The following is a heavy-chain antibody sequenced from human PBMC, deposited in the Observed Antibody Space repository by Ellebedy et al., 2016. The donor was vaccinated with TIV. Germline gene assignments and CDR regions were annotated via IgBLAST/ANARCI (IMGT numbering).Heavy chain of an antibody. D-gene: IGHD2-21*01. V-gene: IGHV3-66*01. CDR3: ARDPGGGGDFGDNWFDP. J-gene: IGHJ5*02. CDR1: GIIVNDYF. Sequence: GESLKISCEASGIIVNDYFMNWVRQAPGKGLEWVSVLYPDAKTNYTDSVNGRFIVSRDSSNNTLYLQMNSLTAEDTAVYYCARDPGGGGDFGDNWFDPWGQGTLVTVSS. CDR2: LYPDAKT.